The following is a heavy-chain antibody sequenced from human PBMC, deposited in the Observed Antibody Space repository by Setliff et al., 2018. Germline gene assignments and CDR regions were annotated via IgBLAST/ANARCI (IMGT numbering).Heavy chain of an antibody. CDR1: GFTFSSHW. Sequence: HPGGSLRLSCAAAGFTFSSHWMHWVRQAPGKRLMWVSRINNDGSSTTYEDSVKGRFTICRDNAKNTLYSQMNSLRAEDTAVYYCARDPSYSSGPYNWFDPWGQGTLVTVSS. D-gene: IGHD6-19*01. CDR3: ARDPSYSSGPYNWFDP. V-gene: IGHV3-74*01. J-gene: IGHJ5*02. CDR2: INNDGSST.